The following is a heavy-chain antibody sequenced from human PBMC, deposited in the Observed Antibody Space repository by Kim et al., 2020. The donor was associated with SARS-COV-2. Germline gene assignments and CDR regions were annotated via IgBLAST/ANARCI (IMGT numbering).Heavy chain of an antibody. V-gene: IGHV3-30*07. Sequence: KGRFTISRDNSKNTLDLQMNRLRAEDTAVYYCARDQDIVILPTKYYYGMDVWGQGTTVTVSS. CDR3: ARDQDIVILPTKYYYGMDV. J-gene: IGHJ6*02. D-gene: IGHD2-2*01.